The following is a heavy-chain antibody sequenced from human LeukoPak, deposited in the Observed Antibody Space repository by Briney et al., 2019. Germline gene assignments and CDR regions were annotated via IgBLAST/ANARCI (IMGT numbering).Heavy chain of an antibody. J-gene: IGHJ5*02. CDR2: IKDDGSEK. D-gene: IGHD2-2*02. V-gene: IGHV3-7*01. Sequence: GGSLRLSCAASGFTFSNYWMSWVRQAPGKGLEWVARIKDDGSEKYYVDSVKGRFTISRDNAKNSLYLQMNSLRAEDTDVYYCARNLGYCTSTNCYTRLDHWGQGTLVTVSS. CDR3: ARNLGYCTSTNCYTRLDH. CDR1: GFTFSNYW.